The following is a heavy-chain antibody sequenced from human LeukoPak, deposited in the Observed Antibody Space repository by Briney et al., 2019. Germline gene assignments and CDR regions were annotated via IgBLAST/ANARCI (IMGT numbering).Heavy chain of an antibody. J-gene: IGHJ6*02. Sequence: GGSLRLSCAASGFTFSSYSMNWVRQAPGKGLEWVSSISSSSSYIYYADSVKGRFTISRDNAKNTLYLQMNSLRAEDTAVYYCARGQYYYYGMDVWGQGTTVTVSS. CDR1: GFTFSSYS. V-gene: IGHV3-21*01. CDR2: ISSSSSYI. CDR3: ARGQYYYYGMDV.